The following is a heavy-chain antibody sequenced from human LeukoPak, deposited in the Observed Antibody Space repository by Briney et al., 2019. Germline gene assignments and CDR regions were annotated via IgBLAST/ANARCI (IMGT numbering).Heavy chain of an antibody. CDR3: ARAEGSGSGAYTLDY. CDR2: IYTSGTT. CDR1: GGSTINYF. Sequence: PSETLSLTCTVSGGSTINYFRSWIRQPAGRGLEWIGHIYTSGTTHYNPSLKNRVTISLDTSKSQFSLQLNSVTAADSAVYYCARAEGSGSGAYTLDYWGRESWSPSPQ. J-gene: IGHJ4*02. D-gene: IGHD3-10*01. V-gene: IGHV4-4*07.